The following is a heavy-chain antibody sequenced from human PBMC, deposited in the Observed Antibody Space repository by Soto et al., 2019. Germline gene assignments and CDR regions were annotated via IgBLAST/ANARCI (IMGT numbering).Heavy chain of an antibody. V-gene: IGHV4-34*01. CDR1: GGSFNDDY. D-gene: IGHD3-10*01. CDR3: ARDSITMVRGVITYYGMDV. J-gene: IGHJ6*02. CDR2: INDSGST. Sequence: PSETLSLTCAVEGGSFNDDYWSWIRQPPGKGLEWIGEINDSGSTKYNPSLKSRVTISVDRSKNQFSLKLSSVTAADTAVYYCARDSITMVRGVITYYGMDVWGQGTTVTVSS.